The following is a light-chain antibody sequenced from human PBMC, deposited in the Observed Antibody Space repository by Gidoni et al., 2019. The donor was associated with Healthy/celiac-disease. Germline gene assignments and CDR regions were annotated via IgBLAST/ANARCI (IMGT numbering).Light chain of an antibody. J-gene: IGKJ1*01. CDR1: QSISSY. Sequence: DIQMTQSPSSLSASVGDRVTITCRASQSISSYLNWYQQKPGKAPKLLSYAASSLQSGVPSRFSGSGSGTEFTLTISSLKTEDFATYYCQQSYSTSWTFGQGTKVEIK. CDR3: QQSYSTSWT. CDR2: AAS. V-gene: IGKV1-39*01.